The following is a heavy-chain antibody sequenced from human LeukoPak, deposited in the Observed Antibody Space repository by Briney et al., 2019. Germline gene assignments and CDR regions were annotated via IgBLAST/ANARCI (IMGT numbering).Heavy chain of an antibody. CDR1: GFTFSDYY. J-gene: IGHJ1*01. CDR3: ARDSQWFGELSREYFQH. CDR2: ISYDGSNK. Sequence: PGGSLRLSCAASGFTFSDYYMSWIRQAPGKGLEWVAVISYDGSNKYYADSVKGRFTISRDNSKNTLYLQMNSLRAEDTAVYYCARDSQWFGELSREYFQHWGQGTLVTVSS. D-gene: IGHD3-10*01. V-gene: IGHV3-30-3*01.